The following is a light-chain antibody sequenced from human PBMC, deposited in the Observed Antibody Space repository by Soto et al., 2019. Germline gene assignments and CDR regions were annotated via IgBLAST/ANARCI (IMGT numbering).Light chain of an antibody. CDR3: GTWDSSLSVYV. CDR2: DSN. J-gene: IGLJ1*01. V-gene: IGLV1-51*01. CDR1: SSNIGNNY. Sequence: QSALTQPPSVSAAPGQKVTISCSGSSSNIGNNYVSWYQHLPGTAPRLVIYDSNERPSGIPGRFSGSKSGTSATLGITGLQTGDEADYYCGTWDSSLSVYVFGTGTKVTV.